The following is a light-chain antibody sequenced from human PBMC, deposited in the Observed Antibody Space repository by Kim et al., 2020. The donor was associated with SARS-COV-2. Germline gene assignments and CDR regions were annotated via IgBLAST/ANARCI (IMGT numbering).Light chain of an antibody. V-gene: IGLV6-57*01. CDR2: EDN. CDR3: QSYDSSNWV. CDR1: SGSIASNY. Sequence: NFMLTQPHSVSESPGKTVTISCTRSSGSIASNYVQWYQQRPGSSPTTVIYEDNQRPSGVPDRFSGSIDSSSNSASLTISGLKTEDEADYYCQSYDSSNWVFGGGTPLPVL. J-gene: IGLJ3*02.